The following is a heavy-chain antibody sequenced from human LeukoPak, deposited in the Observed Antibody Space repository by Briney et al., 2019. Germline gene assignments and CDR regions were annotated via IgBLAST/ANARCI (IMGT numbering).Heavy chain of an antibody. Sequence: SGGSLRLSCAASGFTFSSYAMSWVRPAPGKGLEWVSAISGSGGSTYYADSVKGRFTISRDNSKNTLYLQMNSLRAEDTAVYYCAKEGESIVGAGPDYWGQGTLVTVSS. CDR2: ISGSGGST. J-gene: IGHJ4*02. CDR1: GFTFSSYA. CDR3: AKEGESIVGAGPDY. V-gene: IGHV3-23*01. D-gene: IGHD1-26*01.